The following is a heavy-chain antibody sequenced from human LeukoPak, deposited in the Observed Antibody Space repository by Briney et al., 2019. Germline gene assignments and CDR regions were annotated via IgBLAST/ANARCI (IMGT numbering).Heavy chain of an antibody. CDR3: ARATRTTTIAVAGRSDY. CDR1: GYTFTSYG. CDR2: FSAYNGNT. V-gene: IGHV1-18*01. J-gene: IGHJ4*02. D-gene: IGHD6-19*01. Sequence: ASVKVSCKASGYTFTSYGISWVRQAPGQGLEWMGWFSAYNGNTNYAQKLQGRVTMTTDTSTSTAYMELRSLRSDDTAVYYCARATRTTTIAVAGRSDYWGQGTLVTVSS.